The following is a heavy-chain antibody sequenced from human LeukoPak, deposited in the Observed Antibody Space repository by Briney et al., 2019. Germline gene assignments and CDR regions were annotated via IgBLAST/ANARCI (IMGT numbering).Heavy chain of an antibody. CDR2: IIPILGIA. CDR3: ARVNGYSYGSMYYFDY. CDR1: GGTFSSYT. J-gene: IGHJ4*02. Sequence: ASVKVSCKASGGTFSSYTISWVRQAPGQGLEWMGRIIPILGIANYAQKFQGRVTITADKSTSTAYMELCSLRSEDTAVYYCARVNGYSYGSMYYFDYWGQGTLVTVSS. V-gene: IGHV1-69*02. D-gene: IGHD5-18*01.